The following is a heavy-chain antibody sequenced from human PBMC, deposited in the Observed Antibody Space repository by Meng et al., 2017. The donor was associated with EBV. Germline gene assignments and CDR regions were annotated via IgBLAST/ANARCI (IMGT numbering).Heavy chain of an antibody. CDR2: LIPKSDAP. CDR3: ASESGRGFTPDY. V-gene: IGHV1-69*01. CDR1: GGTFRSDA. Sequence: GQLVQVGAEVKKPGSSVKVSCKTSGGTFRSDAVSWVRQAPGQGLEWMGGLIPKSDAPYYAQKFQDRVTITADESTSTHYMDLSGLRSEDTAVYYCASESGRGFTPDYWGQGTLVTVSS. J-gene: IGHJ4*02. D-gene: IGHD3-10*01.